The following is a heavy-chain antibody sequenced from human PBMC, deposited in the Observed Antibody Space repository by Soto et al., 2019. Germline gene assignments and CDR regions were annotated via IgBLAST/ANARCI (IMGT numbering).Heavy chain of an antibody. Sequence: SETLSLTCTVSGGSISSSSYYWGWIRQPPGKGLEWIGSIYYSGSTYYNPSLKSRVTISVDTSKNQFSLKLSSVTAADTAVYYCARVWVAVAGTVEWFDPWRQGTLVSASS. CDR3: ARVWVAVAGTVEWFDP. D-gene: IGHD6-19*01. J-gene: IGHJ5*02. CDR2: IYYSGST. V-gene: IGHV4-39*01. CDR1: GGSISSSSYY.